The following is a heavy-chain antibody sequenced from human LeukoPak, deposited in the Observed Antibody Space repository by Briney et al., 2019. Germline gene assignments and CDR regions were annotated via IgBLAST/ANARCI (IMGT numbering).Heavy chain of an antibody. CDR3: ARDWRGITMIVVDNDAFDI. CDR2: INPSGGST. J-gene: IGHJ3*02. CDR1: GYTFTSYY. Sequence: ASVKVSCTASGYTFTSYYMHWVRQAPGQGLEWMGIINPSGGSTSYAQKFQGRVTMTRDTSTSTVYMELSSLRSEDTAVYYCARDWRGITMIVVDNDAFDIWGQGTMVTVSS. D-gene: IGHD3-22*01. V-gene: IGHV1-46*01.